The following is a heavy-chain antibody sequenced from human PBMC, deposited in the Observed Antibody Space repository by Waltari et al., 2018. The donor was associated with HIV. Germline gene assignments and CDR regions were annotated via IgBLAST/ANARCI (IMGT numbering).Heavy chain of an antibody. CDR1: GFTFSSYA. J-gene: IGHJ4*02. D-gene: IGHD6-19*01. CDR3: AKLLVVAGTSADF. V-gene: IGHV3-23*01. CDR2: ISGDGST. Sequence: EVQLLESGGGLIQPGGSLRLSCAASGFTFSSYAMSWVRQEPGKGLGWVSVISGDGSTYYAGSVNGLFTISRDTSKSTVYLQMNDLRAEDTALYFCAKLLVVAGTSADFWGQGILVTVSS.